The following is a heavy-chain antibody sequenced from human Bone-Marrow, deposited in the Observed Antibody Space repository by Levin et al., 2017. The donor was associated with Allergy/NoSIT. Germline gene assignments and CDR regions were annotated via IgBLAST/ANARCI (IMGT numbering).Heavy chain of an antibody. CDR1: GGSISSGGYS. Sequence: PSETLSLTCAVSGGSISSGGYSWSWIRQSPGGGLEWIGYIHHSGNTYSNPSLRSRLTISEDRSKNQFSLRLSSVTAADTAVYYCARQDSESYYFDSWGPGTLVTVSS. J-gene: IGHJ4*02. CDR3: ARQDSESYYFDS. CDR2: IHHSGNT. V-gene: IGHV4-30-2*06. D-gene: IGHD2-21*01.